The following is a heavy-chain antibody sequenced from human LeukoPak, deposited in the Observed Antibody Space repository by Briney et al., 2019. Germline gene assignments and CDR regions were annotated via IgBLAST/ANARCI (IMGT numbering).Heavy chain of an antibody. CDR3: ARDAGNYRSGGLDY. Sequence: PSQTLSLTCTVSGGSISSGGYYWSWIRQHPGKGLEWIGYIYTSGSTNYNPSLKSRVTISVDTSKNQFSLKLSSVTAADTAVYYCARDAGNYRSGGLDYWGQGTLVTVSS. CDR2: IYTSGST. J-gene: IGHJ4*02. V-gene: IGHV4-61*09. D-gene: IGHD3-10*01. CDR1: GGSISSGGYY.